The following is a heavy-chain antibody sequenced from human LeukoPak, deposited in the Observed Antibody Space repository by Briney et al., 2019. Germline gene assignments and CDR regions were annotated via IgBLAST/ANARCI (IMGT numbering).Heavy chain of an antibody. D-gene: IGHD4-23*01. CDR1: GYAFSNYG. V-gene: IGHV1-18*01. J-gene: IGHJ4*02. CDR2: ISTFNGNT. Sequence: ASVKVSCKASGYAFSNYGLAWLQRAPGQGLQWLGWISTFNGNTNHAQILQDRVTMTTDTSTNTAYLELRSLRSDDTAVYYCARRHLIGNGYFDHWGQGTLVTVSS. CDR3: ARRHLIGNGYFDH.